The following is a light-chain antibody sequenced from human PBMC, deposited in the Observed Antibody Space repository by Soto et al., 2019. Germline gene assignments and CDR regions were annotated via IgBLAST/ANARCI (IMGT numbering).Light chain of an antibody. V-gene: IGLV2-14*03. CDR3: SSYTRSTTVV. Sequence: QSALTQPASVSGSPGQSITISCTGTSRDVGGYNYVSWYQHHPGKAPKVIIYDVTIRPSGVSNRFAGSKSGNTASLTISGPQAEDEADYYCSSYTRSTTVVFGGGTQLTVL. CDR2: DVT. J-gene: IGLJ2*01. CDR1: SRDVGGYNY.